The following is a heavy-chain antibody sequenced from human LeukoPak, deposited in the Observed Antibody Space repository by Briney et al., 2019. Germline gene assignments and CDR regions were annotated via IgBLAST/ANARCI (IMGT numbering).Heavy chain of an antibody. V-gene: IGHV1-2*02. CDR2: INPNSGGT. CDR1: GGTFSSYA. D-gene: IGHD4-11*01. CDR3: ARALYSTVTNY. Sequence: ASVKVSCKASGGTFSSYAISWARQAPGQGLEWMGWINPNSGGTNYAQKFQGRVTMTRDTSISTAYMELSRLRSDDTAVYYCARALYSTVTNYWGQGTLVTVSS. J-gene: IGHJ4*02.